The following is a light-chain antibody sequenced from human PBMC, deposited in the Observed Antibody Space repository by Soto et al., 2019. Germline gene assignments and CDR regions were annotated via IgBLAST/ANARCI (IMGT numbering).Light chain of an antibody. Sequence: EIVMTQSPATLSVSPGESATLSCRASQSIISTLAWYQQKPGQAPRLLIYGASTRATGIPARFSGSGSGTEFTLTISSLQSEDFAIYYCQQYNNWLRGTFGQGTKLEIK. J-gene: IGKJ2*02. CDR1: QSIIST. V-gene: IGKV3-15*01. CDR2: GAS. CDR3: QQYNNWLRGT.